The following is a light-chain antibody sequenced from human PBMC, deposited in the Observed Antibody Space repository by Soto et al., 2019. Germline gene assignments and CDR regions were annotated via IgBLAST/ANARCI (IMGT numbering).Light chain of an antibody. CDR1: QSVRSNY. CDR2: DAS. J-gene: IGKJ4*01. V-gene: IGKV3-20*01. Sequence: EIVLKQSPDTLSLSPGERATLSCRASQSVRSNYLAWYQQKPGQAPRFLIYDASSRATGIPDRFSGSGSGTDFTLTISRLEPEAFAVYYCQQYGSTPLTFGGGTKVDIK. CDR3: QQYGSTPLT.